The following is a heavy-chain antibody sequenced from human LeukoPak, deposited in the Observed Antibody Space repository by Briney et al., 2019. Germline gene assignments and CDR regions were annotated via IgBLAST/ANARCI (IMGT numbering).Heavy chain of an antibody. Sequence: SVHVSCKASVGTFSSYAISWVRPAPGQGREGMGRIIPIFGIANYAQKFQGRVTITPDKYTRTDHKELSSLRSEATAVYCWARDSGGNSGGYWGQGTLVTVSS. CDR1: VGTFSSYA. CDR3: ARDSGGNSGGY. V-gene: IGHV1-69*04. J-gene: IGHJ4*02. D-gene: IGHD4-23*01. CDR2: IIPIFGIA.